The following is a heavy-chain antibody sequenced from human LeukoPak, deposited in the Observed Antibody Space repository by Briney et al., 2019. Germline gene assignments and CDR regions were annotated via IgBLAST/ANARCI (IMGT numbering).Heavy chain of an antibody. V-gene: IGHV1-69*05. CDR3: ARDRTGTTSRRWFDP. CDR2: IIPIFGTA. CDR1: GGTFSSYA. Sequence: SVKVSCKASGGTFSSYAISWVRQAPGQGLEWMGRIIPIFGTANYAQKFQGRVTITTDESTSTAYMELSSLRSEDTAVYYCARDRTGTTSRRWFDPWGQGTLVSVSS. J-gene: IGHJ5*02. D-gene: IGHD1-1*01.